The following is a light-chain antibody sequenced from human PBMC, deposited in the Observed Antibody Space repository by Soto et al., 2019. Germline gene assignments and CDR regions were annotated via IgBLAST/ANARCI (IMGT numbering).Light chain of an antibody. CDR2: DAS. Sequence: DIQMTQSPSTLSASLGDRVTITCRASQSISSWLAWYQQKPGKAPKLLIYDASSLESGVPSRFSGSGSGTKFTLTIASLQPDDFATYYCQQYETFSGTFGPGTKVDIK. CDR3: QQYETFSGT. CDR1: QSISSW. V-gene: IGKV1-5*01. J-gene: IGKJ1*01.